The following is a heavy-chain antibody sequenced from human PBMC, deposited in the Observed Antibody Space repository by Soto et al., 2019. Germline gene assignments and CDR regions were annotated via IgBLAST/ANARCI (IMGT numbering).Heavy chain of an antibody. CDR3: VRSFTWYSEADY. D-gene: IGHD6-13*01. V-gene: IGHV3-23*01. CDR1: GFSYSSYA. Sequence: PGGSLRLSCAASGFSYSSYALSWVRQAPGKGLEWVSSISGGGGDTPYADSVRGRFTISRDNSRYTLYLQMNSLRADDAAVYYCVRSFTWYSEADYWGQGALVTVSS. CDR2: ISGGGGDT. J-gene: IGHJ4*02.